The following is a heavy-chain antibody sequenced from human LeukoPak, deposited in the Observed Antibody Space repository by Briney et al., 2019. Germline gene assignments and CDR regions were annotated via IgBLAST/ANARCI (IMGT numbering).Heavy chain of an antibody. CDR3: AREFHDYYDSSGYYSFDY. D-gene: IGHD3-22*01. J-gene: IGHJ4*02. V-gene: IGHV3-21*04. CDR2: ISSRSVYI. CDR1: GFTFSDYG. Sequence: SGGSLRLSCAASGFTFSDYGMNWVRQAPGKGLEWVSSISSRSVYIYYADSVRGRFTISRDNAKDSLYLQMDSLRAEDTALYYCAREFHDYYDSSGYYSFDYWGQGTLVTVSS.